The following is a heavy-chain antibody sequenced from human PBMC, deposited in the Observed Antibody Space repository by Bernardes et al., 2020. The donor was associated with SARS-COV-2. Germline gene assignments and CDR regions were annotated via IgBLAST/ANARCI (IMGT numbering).Heavy chain of an antibody. D-gene: IGHD2-2*01. CDR2: INPNSGGT. V-gene: IGHV1-2*04. Sequence: ASVKVSCKASGYTFTGYYMHWVRQAPGQGLEWMGWINPNSGGTNYAQKFQGWVTMTRDTSISTAYMELSRLRSDDTAVYYCARSPPLSGYCSSTSCYDWFDPWGQGTLVTVSS. J-gene: IGHJ5*02. CDR1: GYTFTGYY. CDR3: ARSPPLSGYCSSTSCYDWFDP.